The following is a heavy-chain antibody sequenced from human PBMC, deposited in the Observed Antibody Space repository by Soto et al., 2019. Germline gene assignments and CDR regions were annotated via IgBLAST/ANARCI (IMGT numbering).Heavy chain of an antibody. D-gene: IGHD2-15*01. CDR3: GRGGGKYRYSGVVVVAAPKRYFDY. CDR2: INAGNGNT. J-gene: IGHJ4*02. CDR1: GYTFTSYA. Sequence: QVQLVQSGAEVKKPGASVKVSCKASGYTFTSYAMHWVRQAPGQRLEWMGWINAGNGNTKYSQKFQGRVTITRDTPGSTAYMELSSLVSEGTAGYYCGRGGGKYRYSGVVVVAAPKRYFDYWGQGTLVTVAA. V-gene: IGHV1-3*01.